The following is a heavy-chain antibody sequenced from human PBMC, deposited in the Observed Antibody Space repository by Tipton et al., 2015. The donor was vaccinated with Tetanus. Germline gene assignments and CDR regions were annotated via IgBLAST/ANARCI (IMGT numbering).Heavy chain of an antibody. V-gene: IGHV4-59*01. J-gene: IGHJ4*02. CDR1: GGSISSYY. CDR2: IYYSGST. D-gene: IGHD3-3*01. CDR3: ARANYDFPKKGPFDS. Sequence: TLSLTCTVSGGSISSYYWSWIRQPPGKGLEWIGYIYYSGSTNYNPSLKSRVTISVDTSKNQFSLKLSSVTAADTAVYYCARANYDFPKKGPFDSWGPGSLVIVSS.